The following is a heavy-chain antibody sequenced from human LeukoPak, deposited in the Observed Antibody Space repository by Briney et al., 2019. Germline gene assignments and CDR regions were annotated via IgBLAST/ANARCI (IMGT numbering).Heavy chain of an antibody. CDR1: GYTFTGYY. CDR2: INPNSGGT. Sequence: LEASVKVSCKASGYTFTGYYMHWVRQAPGQGLGWMGWINPNSGGTNYAQKFQGRVTMTRDTSISTAYMELSRLRSDDTAVYYCARGRGLSSSWYGDWFDPWGQGTLVTVSS. D-gene: IGHD6-13*01. V-gene: IGHV1-2*03. J-gene: IGHJ5*02. CDR3: ARGRGLSSSWYGDWFDP.